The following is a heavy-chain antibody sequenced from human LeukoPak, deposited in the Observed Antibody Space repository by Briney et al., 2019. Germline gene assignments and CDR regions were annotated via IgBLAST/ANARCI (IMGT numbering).Heavy chain of an antibody. CDR3: ARDPGAWDDWFDP. D-gene: IGHD1-26*01. V-gene: IGHV1-69*13. J-gene: IGHJ5*02. Sequence: ASVKVSCKASGGTVSSYAISWVRQAPGQGLGWMGGINPIFGTANYAQKFQGRVTITADESTSTAYMELSSLRSEDTAVYYCARDPGAWDDWFDPWGQGTLVTVSS. CDR2: INPIFGTA. CDR1: GGTVSSYA.